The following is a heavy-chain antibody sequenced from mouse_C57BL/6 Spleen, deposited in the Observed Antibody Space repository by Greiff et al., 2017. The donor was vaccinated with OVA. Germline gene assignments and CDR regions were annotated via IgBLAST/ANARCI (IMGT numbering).Heavy chain of an antibody. Sequence: EVQLVESGAELVKPGASVKLSCTASGFNIKDYYMHWVKQRTEQGLEWIGRIDPEDGETKYAPKFQGKATITADTSSNTAYLQLSSLTSEDTAVYYCARLGLTTVVDWYFDVWGTGTTVTVSS. D-gene: IGHD1-1*01. CDR3: ARLGLTTVVDWYFDV. CDR1: GFNIKDYY. CDR2: IDPEDGET. V-gene: IGHV14-2*01. J-gene: IGHJ1*03.